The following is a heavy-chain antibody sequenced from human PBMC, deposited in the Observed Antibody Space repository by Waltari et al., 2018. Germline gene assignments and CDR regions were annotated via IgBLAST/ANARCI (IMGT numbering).Heavy chain of an antibody. CDR3: ARQTAAAGPFDY. D-gene: IGHD6-13*01. J-gene: IGHJ4*02. V-gene: IGHV4-38-2*01. CDR1: GYSISRGYY. CDR2: IYHSGST. Sequence: QVQLQESGPGLVKPSETLSLTCAVSGYSISRGYYWGWIRQPPGKGLGWIGSIYHSGSTYYNPSLKSRVTISVDTSKNQFSLKLSSVTAADTAVYYCARQTAAAGPFDYWGQGTLVTVSS.